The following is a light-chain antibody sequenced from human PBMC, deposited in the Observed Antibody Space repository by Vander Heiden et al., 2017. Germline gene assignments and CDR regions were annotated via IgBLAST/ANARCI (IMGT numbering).Light chain of an antibody. Sequence: DIQMTQSPSSLSASLGDRVTITCQASQRINTWFAWFQQKPGKAPKLLIYQASTLESGVPSRFSGSGSGTEFTLTISSLQPDDFATCYCQQYDSSLHTFGQGTKVEIK. V-gene: IGKV1-5*03. CDR3: QQYDSSLHT. CDR1: QRINTW. CDR2: QAS. J-gene: IGKJ2*01.